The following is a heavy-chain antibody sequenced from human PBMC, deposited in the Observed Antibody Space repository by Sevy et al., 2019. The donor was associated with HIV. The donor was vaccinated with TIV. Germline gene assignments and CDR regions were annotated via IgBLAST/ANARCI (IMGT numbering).Heavy chain of an antibody. CDR1: GYTLTKLD. CDR3: TTMEYYHNIIGSSSGDY. Sequence: ASLKVSCKVSGYTLTKLDMHWVRQAPGKGLEWMGGFDPEDGDTFYAQKFQGRVTMTEDTSTDTAYMELSSLRSEDTAVYYCTTMEYYHNIIGSSSGDYWGQGTLVTDSS. CDR2: FDPEDGDT. D-gene: IGHD3-22*01. J-gene: IGHJ4*02. V-gene: IGHV1-24*01.